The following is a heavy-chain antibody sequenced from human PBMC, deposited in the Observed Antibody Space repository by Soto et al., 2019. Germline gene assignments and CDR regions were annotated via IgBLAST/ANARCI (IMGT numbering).Heavy chain of an antibody. CDR3: AGTNYYDSNVDY. CDR1: GFTFSSYW. Sequence: PGGSLRLSCAASGFTFSSYWMHWVRQAPGKGLVWVSRINSDGSSTSYADSVKGRFTISRDNAKNTLYLQMNSLRAEDTAVYYCAGTNYYDSNVDYWGQGTLVTVSS. CDR2: INSDGSST. J-gene: IGHJ4*02. V-gene: IGHV3-74*01. D-gene: IGHD3-22*01.